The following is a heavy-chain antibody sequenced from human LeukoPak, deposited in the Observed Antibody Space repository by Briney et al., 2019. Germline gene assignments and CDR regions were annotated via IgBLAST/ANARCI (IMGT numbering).Heavy chain of an antibody. Sequence: GGSLRLSCAASGFTFSSYVMSWVRQAPGKGLEWVSTISGSAGSTYYADSLKGRFTISRDKSKNTLYLQVNSLRAEDTATYYCAKAAMVAAPFDNWGQGTLVTVSS. CDR2: ISGSAGST. CDR3: AKAAMVAAPFDN. CDR1: GFTFSSYV. V-gene: IGHV3-23*01. D-gene: IGHD2-15*01. J-gene: IGHJ4*02.